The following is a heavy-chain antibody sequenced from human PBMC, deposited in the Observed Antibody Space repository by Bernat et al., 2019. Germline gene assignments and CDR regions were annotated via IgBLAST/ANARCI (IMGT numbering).Heavy chain of an antibody. CDR1: GFTFSSYA. CDR2: ISGSGGST. V-gene: IGHV3-23*01. Sequence: EVQLFESGGGLVQPGGSLRLSCAASGFTFSSYAMSWVRHAPGKGLEWVSAISGSGGSTYYADSVKGRFTISRDNSKNTLYLQMNSLRAEDTAVYYCAKDLRDRYYYDGMDVWGQGTTVTVSS. CDR3: AKDLRDRYYYDGMDV. J-gene: IGHJ6*02.